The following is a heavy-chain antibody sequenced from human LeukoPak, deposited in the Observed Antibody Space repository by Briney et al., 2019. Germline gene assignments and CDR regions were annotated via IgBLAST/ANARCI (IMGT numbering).Heavy chain of an antibody. Sequence: SEALSLTCNVSGGSITSYYWNWIRQPPGKGLEWIGYIYYTGSTNSNPSLRSRVTMSLDTSKNQFSLKLSSVTATDTARYYCAGSYFYDGNRYFDYWGQGALVTVSS. D-gene: IGHD3-22*01. CDR3: AGSYFYDGNRYFDY. V-gene: IGHV4-59*08. CDR2: IYYTGST. CDR1: GGSITSYY. J-gene: IGHJ4*02.